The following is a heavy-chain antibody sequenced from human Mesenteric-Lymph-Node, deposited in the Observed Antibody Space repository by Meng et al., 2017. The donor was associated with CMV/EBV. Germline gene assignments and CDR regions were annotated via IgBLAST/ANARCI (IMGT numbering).Heavy chain of an antibody. CDR3: ARVYGRKSLNFYYGMDV. J-gene: IGHJ6*02. CDR1: GSSISSYY. V-gene: IGHV4-59*01. D-gene: IGHD5/OR15-5a*01. Sequence: SETLSLTCTVSGSSISSYYWSWIRQPPGKRLEWIGYTDDVGSTSHNPSLRSRASILIDTSKNQFALRLSSVTAADTAVYYCARVYGRKSLNFYYGMDVWGQGTTVTVSS. CDR2: TDDVGST.